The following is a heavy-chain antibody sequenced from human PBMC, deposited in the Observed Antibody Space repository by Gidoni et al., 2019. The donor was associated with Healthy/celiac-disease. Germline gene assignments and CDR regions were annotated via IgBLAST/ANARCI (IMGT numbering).Heavy chain of an antibody. J-gene: IGHJ5*02. CDR3: ARDERATVTTGGFDP. CDR1: GCPFCSYA. CDR2: NIHGFGTA. V-gene: IGHV1-69*01. D-gene: IGHD4-17*01. Sequence: QVQQVQSGAKEKTPWSSVSFYCKASGCPFCSYAISWVRQAPGQGREWMGGNIHGFGTANYAQKFQGRVTITADESTSTVDMERSSLGSEDTAVYDCARDERATVTTGGFDPWGQGTLVTVSS.